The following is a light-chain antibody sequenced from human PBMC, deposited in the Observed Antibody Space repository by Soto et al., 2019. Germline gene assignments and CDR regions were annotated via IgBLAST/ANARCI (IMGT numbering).Light chain of an antibody. CDR2: GAS. CDR1: QSVRSN. J-gene: IGKJ2*01. CDR3: QQYNNWPYT. Sequence: EIVMTQSPATLSVSPGERAALSCRASQSVRSNFAWYQQKPGQAPRLLIYGASTRATGIPARFSGSGSGTDFTLTISSLQSEDFAVYYCQQYNNWPYTFGHGTKLEIK. V-gene: IGKV3-15*01.